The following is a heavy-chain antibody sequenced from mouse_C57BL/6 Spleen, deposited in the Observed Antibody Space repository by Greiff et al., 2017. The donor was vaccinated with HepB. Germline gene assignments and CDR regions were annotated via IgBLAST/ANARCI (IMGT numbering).Heavy chain of an antibody. V-gene: IGHV5-16*01. CDR2: INYDGSST. Sequence: EVQLVESEGGLVQPGSSMKLSCTASGFTFSDYYMAWVRQVPEKGLEWVANINYDGSSTYYLDSLKSRFIISRDNAKNILYLQMSSLKSEDTATYYCARVELYYFDYWGQGTTLTVSS. CDR3: ARVELYYFDY. CDR1: GFTFSDYY. J-gene: IGHJ2*01.